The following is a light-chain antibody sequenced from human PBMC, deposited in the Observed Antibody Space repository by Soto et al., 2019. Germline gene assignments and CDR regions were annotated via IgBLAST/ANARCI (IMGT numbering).Light chain of an antibody. Sequence: QPMLTQSSSASASLGSSVKLTCTLSSGHSTYIIAWHQQQPGKAPRYLMKLEGSGSYNKGSGIPDRFSGSSSGADRYLTISNLQFEDEADYYCETWDTNVVVFGGGTKVTVL. J-gene: IGLJ2*01. CDR1: SGHSTYI. CDR3: ETWDTNVVV. CDR2: LEGSGSY. V-gene: IGLV4-60*02.